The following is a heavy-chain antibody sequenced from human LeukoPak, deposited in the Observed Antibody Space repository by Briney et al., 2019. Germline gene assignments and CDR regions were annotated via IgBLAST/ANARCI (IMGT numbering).Heavy chain of an antibody. V-gene: IGHV4-34*01. CDR1: GGSFSGYY. Sequence: SETLSLTCAVYGGSFSGYYWSWVRQPPGKGLEWIGRSYNSGSTNYNPSLKSRVTISVDTSKNQFSLKLSSVTAADTAMYYCARDPGGAVFDIWGQGTMVTVSS. J-gene: IGHJ3*02. D-gene: IGHD1-26*01. CDR3: ARDPGGAVFDI. CDR2: SYNSGST.